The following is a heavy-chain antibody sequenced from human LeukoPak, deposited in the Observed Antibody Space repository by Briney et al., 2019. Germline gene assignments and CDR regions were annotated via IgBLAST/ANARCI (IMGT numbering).Heavy chain of an antibody. CDR3: ARTSVVVVAATVGFDY. CDR1: GYTFTGYY. D-gene: IGHD2-15*01. CDR2: INPNSGGT. Sequence: ASVKVSCKASGYTFTGYYMHWVRQAPGQGLEWMGWINPNSGGTNYAQKFQGGVTMTRDTSISTAYMELRSLRSDDTAVYYCARTSVVVVAATVGFDYWGQGTLVTVSS. V-gene: IGHV1-2*02. J-gene: IGHJ4*02.